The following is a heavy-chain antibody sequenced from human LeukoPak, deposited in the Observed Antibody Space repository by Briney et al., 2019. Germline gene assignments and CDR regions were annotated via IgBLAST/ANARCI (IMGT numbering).Heavy chain of an antibody. CDR2: ISSSSSYI. D-gene: IGHD2-2*01. CDR1: GFAFSSYS. V-gene: IGHV3-21*01. Sequence: GGSLRLSCAASGFAFSSYSMNWVCQAPGKGLEWVSSISSSSSYIYYADSVKGRFTISRDNAKNSLYLQMNSLRAEDTAVYYCASGAPDIVVAPSAFDIWGQGTMVTVSS. CDR3: ASGAPDIVVAPSAFDI. J-gene: IGHJ3*02.